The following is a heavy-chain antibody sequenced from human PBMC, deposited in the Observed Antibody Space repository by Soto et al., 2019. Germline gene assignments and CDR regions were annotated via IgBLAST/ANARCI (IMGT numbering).Heavy chain of an antibody. Sequence: EVQLLESGGGLVQPGGSLRLSCAASGFTFSSYAMSWVRQAPGKGLEWVSAISGSGGSTYYADSVKGRFTISRDNSKNTLYLQMNSRRAEDTAVYYCAKGTEQQLVPSYYYGMDVWGQGTTVTVSS. CDR3: AKGTEQQLVPSYYYGMDV. CDR1: GFTFSSYA. D-gene: IGHD6-13*01. J-gene: IGHJ6*02. CDR2: ISGSGGST. V-gene: IGHV3-23*01.